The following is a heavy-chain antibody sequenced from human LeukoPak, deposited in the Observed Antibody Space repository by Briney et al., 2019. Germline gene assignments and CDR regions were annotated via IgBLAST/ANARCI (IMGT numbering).Heavy chain of an antibody. J-gene: IGHJ4*02. CDR3: ASCRREWEPY. V-gene: IGHV3-7*05. Sequence: AGSLTLSCAASGFAFSNYWMNWVRQPPGKGLEWVANIRQDGGEKFHVDSVKGRFAISRDNAKNSLYLQMDSLRAEDTAGYYCASCRREWEPYWGQGTLVTVSS. CDR2: IRQDGGEK. CDR1: GFAFSNYW. D-gene: IGHD1-26*01.